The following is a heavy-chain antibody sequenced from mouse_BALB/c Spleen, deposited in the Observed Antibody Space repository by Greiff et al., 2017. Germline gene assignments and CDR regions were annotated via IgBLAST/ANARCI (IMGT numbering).Heavy chain of an antibody. CDR2: ISSGGST. CDR3: ARWDYYAMDY. Sequence: EVQGVESGGGLVKPGGSLKLSCAASGFTFSSYAMSWVRQTPEKRLEWVASISSGGSTYYPDSVKGRFTISRDNARNILYLQMSSLRSEDTAMYYCARWDYYAMDYWGQGTSVTVSS. V-gene: IGHV5-6-5*01. J-gene: IGHJ4*01. CDR1: GFTFSSYA.